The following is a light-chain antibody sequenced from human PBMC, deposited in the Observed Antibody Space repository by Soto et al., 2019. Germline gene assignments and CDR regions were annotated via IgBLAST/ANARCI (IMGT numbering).Light chain of an antibody. CDR1: QSVNSR. CDR2: GAS. V-gene: IGKV3-15*01. Sequence: ENVFKPSPGTLSLSSGERATLSCRASQSVNSRLAWYQHKPGQAPRLLIYGASTRATSFPARFSGSGSGTDFTLTISSLQSEDFAVYYCQQYNNWPWTFGQGTKVDI. CDR3: QQYNNWPWT. J-gene: IGKJ1*01.